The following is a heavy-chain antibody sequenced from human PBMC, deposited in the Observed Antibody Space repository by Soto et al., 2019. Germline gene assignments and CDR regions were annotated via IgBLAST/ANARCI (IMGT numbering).Heavy chain of an antibody. CDR1: GFTCSSHW. D-gene: IGHD6-19*01. Sequence: EVQLVESGGGLVQPGGSLRLSCAASGFTCSSHWMHWVRQAPGKGLVWVSRINSDGSSTSYADSVKGRFTISRDNAKHTLYLQMNGLRAEDTAVYYCARESLRSSGWYYFDYWGQGTLVTVSS. J-gene: IGHJ4*02. V-gene: IGHV3-74*01. CDR3: ARESLRSSGWYYFDY. CDR2: INSDGSST.